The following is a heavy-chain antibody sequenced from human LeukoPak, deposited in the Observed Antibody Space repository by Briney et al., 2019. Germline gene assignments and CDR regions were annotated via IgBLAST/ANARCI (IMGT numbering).Heavy chain of an antibody. CDR3: ARPRRSGSDSYAFDI. CDR2: IIPILGIA. Sequence: SVKVSCKASGGTFSSYAISWVRQAPGQGLEWMGRIIPILGIANYAQKFQGRVTITADKSTSTAYMELSSLRSEDTAVYYGARPRRSGSDSYAFDIWGQGTMVTVSS. D-gene: IGHD1-26*01. CDR1: GGTFSSYA. V-gene: IGHV1-69*04. J-gene: IGHJ3*02.